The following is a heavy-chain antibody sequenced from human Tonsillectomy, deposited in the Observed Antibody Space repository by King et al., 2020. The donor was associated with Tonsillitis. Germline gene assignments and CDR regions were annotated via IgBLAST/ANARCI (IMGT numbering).Heavy chain of an antibody. J-gene: IGHJ4*02. CDR3: ASLLDYYGSGTYSDY. CDR2: MYNSGST. V-gene: IGHV4-30-4*01. CDR1: GGSISSGDYH. D-gene: IGHD3-10*01. Sequence: QLQESGPGLVKPSQTLSLTCTVSGGSISSGDYHWSWIRQPSGKGLEWIGYMYNSGSTYYNPSLRSRITISVDTSKNQFSLKLTSVTAADTAVYYCASLLDYYGSGTYSDYWGQGTLVTVSS.